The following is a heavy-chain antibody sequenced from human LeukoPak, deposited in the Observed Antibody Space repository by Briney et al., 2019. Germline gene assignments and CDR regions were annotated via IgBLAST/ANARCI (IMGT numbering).Heavy chain of an antibody. Sequence: GASVKVSCKASGGTFSSYAITWVRQAPGQGLEWMGRIIPILGIANYAQKFQGRVTITADKSTSTAYMELSSLRSEDTAVYYCAREDDILTGYPPNFDYWGQGTLVTVSS. J-gene: IGHJ4*02. CDR2: IIPILGIA. CDR1: GGTFSSYA. D-gene: IGHD3-9*01. V-gene: IGHV1-69*04. CDR3: AREDDILTGYPPNFDY.